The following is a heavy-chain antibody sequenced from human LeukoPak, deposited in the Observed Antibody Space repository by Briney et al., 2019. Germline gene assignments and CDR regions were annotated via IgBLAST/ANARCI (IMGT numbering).Heavy chain of an antibody. D-gene: IGHD6-13*01. CDR3: AGDSSSWDLLNWFDP. V-gene: IGHV1-18*01. CDR1: GYTFTSYV. J-gene: IGHJ5*02. Sequence: ASVKVSCKASGYTFTSYVISWVRQAPGQGLEWMGWISAYNGNTNYAQKLQGRVTMTTDTSTSTAYMELRSLRSDDTAVYYCAGDSSSWDLLNWFDPWGQGTLVTVSS. CDR2: ISAYNGNT.